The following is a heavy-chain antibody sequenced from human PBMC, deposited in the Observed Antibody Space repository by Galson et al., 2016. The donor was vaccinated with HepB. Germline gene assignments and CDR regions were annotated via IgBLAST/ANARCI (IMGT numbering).Heavy chain of an antibody. V-gene: IGHV3-33*01. D-gene: IGHD3-16*01. CDR3: ARVASGGGIILSFDI. J-gene: IGHJ3*02. Sequence: SLRLSCAASGFSFNAYGMHWVRQAPGKGLEWVAVIDYAGNNKYYADSGKGRFTISRDNSKNTLYLHMNSLRAEDTALYYCARVASGGGIILSFDIWGQGTMVTVSS. CDR2: IDYAGNNK. CDR1: GFSFNAYG.